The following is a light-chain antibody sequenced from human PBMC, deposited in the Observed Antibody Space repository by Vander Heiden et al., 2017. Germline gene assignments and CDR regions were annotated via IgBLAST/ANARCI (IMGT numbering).Light chain of an antibody. J-gene: IGKJ1*01. Sequence: AVQMTQSPSSLSASVGDRVTITCRASQGIRNDLGWYQQKPGQAPKVLIYGASTLHSGVPSRFSGSGSGTDFVLTIIGLQPEDSATYFCRQDYSYPRTFGQRTKVQLK. CDR3: RQDYSYPRT. CDR2: GAS. V-gene: IGKV1-6*01. CDR1: QGIRND.